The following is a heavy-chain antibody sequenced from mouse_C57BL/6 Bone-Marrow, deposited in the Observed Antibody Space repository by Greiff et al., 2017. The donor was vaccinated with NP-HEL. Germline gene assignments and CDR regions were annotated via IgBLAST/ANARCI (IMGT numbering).Heavy chain of an antibody. V-gene: IGHV1-59*01. CDR3: AFYDYARPYYYAMDY. CDR1: GYTFTSYW. Sequence: VQRVESGAELVRPGTSVKLSCKASGYTFTSYWMHWVKQRPGQGLEWIGVIDPSDSYTNYNQKFKGKATLTVDTSSSTAYMQLSSLTSEDSAVYYCAFYDYARPYYYAMDYWGQGTSVTVSS. CDR2: IDPSDSYT. D-gene: IGHD2-4*01. J-gene: IGHJ4*01.